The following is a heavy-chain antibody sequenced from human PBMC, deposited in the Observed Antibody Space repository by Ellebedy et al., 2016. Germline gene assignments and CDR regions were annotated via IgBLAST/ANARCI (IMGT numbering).Heavy chain of an antibody. CDR2: SNAGNGNT. D-gene: IGHD3-22*01. Sequence: ASVKVSCKASGYTFTSYAMHWVRQAPGQRLEWMGWSNAGNGNTKYSQKFQGRVIITRDTSASTAYMELSSLRSEDTAVYYCARGSLTYYYDRAGFDYWGQGTLVTVSS. CDR3: ARGSLTYYYDRAGFDY. V-gene: IGHV1-3*01. J-gene: IGHJ4*02. CDR1: GYTFTSYA.